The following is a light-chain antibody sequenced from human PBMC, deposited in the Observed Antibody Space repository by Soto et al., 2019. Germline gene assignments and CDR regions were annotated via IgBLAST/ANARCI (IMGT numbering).Light chain of an antibody. Sequence: QSALTQPASVSGSPGQSITISCTGTSSDVGSYNLVSWYQQHPGTAPKVMIYEGSKRPSGVSNRFSGSKSGNTASLTISGLQAEDGADYYCCSYAGSSTLKFGGGTKLTVL. V-gene: IGLV2-23*03. CDR3: CSYAGSSTLK. CDR2: EGS. J-gene: IGLJ3*02. CDR1: SSDVGSYNL.